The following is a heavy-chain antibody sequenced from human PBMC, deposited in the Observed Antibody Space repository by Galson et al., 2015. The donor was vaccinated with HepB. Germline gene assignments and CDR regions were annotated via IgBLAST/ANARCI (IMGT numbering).Heavy chain of an antibody. CDR3: TRGFHYYNNRLNDY. D-gene: IGHD3-22*01. Sequence: SLRLSCAASGFTFTGYAMNWVRQAPGRGLEWIASISSGRMYIYYADSMKGRFTISRDNARNSLSLQLNSLRVEDTAVYYCTRGFHYYNNRLNDYWGQGTLVTVSS. CDR2: ISSGRMYI. V-gene: IGHV3-21*01. CDR1: GFTFTGYA. J-gene: IGHJ4*02.